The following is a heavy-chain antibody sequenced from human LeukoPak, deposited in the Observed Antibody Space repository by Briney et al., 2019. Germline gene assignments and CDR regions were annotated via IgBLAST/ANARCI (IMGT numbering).Heavy chain of an antibody. V-gene: IGHV4-39*07. CDR2: IYYSGRT. CDR3: ARDKGTSYLSSFDY. CDR1: GGSISSSSLY. J-gene: IGHJ4*02. D-gene: IGHD6-6*01. Sequence: SETLSLTCTVSGGSISSSSLYWGWIRQPPGKGLEWIGSIYYSGRTYYNPSLKSRVTISIDTSKNQFSLKLSSVTAADTAVYYCARDKGTSYLSSFDYWGQGTLVTVSS.